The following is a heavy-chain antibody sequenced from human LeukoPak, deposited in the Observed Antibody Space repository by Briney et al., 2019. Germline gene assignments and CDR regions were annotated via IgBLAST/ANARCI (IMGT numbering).Heavy chain of an antibody. Sequence: SETLSLTCTVSGGSISSYYWSWIRQPPGKGLEWIGCIYYSGSTNYNPSLKSRVTISVDTSKNQFSLKLSSVTAADTAVYYCARRGRTTVYAFDIWGQGTMVTVSS. V-gene: IGHV4-59*08. J-gene: IGHJ3*02. CDR3: ARRGRTTVYAFDI. CDR2: IYYSGST. D-gene: IGHD4-17*01. CDR1: GGSISSYY.